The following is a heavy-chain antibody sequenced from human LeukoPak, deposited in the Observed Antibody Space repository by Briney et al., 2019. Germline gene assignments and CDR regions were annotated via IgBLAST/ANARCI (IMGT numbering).Heavy chain of an antibody. CDR1: GGSISSSSYY. CDR3: ASFQWEPRIFDY. V-gene: IGHV4-39*01. J-gene: IGHJ4*02. D-gene: IGHD1-26*01. CDR2: IYYSGST. Sequence: SETLSLTCTVSGGSISSSSYYWGWIRQPPGKGLEWIGSIYYSGSTYYNPSLKSRVTISVDTSKNQFSLKLSSVTAADTAVYYCASFQWEPRIFDYWGQGTLVTVSS.